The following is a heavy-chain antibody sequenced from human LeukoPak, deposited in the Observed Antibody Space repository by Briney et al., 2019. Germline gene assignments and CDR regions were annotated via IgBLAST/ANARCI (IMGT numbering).Heavy chain of an antibody. J-gene: IGHJ6*02. V-gene: IGHV3-73*01. D-gene: IGHD3-3*01. CDR2: IRSKANSYAT. Sequence: EGSLRLSCAASGFTFSGSAMHWVRQASGKGLEWVDRIRSKANSYATAYAASVKGRFTISRDDSKNTAYLQMNSLKTEDTAVYYCTRAGSYDFWSGPEPYYYYGMDVWGQGTTVTVSS. CDR1: GFTFSGSA. CDR3: TRAGSYDFWSGPEPYYYYGMDV.